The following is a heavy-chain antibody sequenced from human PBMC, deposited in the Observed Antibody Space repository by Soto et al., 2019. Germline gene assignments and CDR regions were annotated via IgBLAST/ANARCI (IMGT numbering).Heavy chain of an antibody. V-gene: IGHV3-23*01. CDR2: TTGSGGSK. CDR1: GFSFSNYA. CDR3: AKDVWFAGLSHAMDV. D-gene: IGHD3-10*01. Sequence: EVQLLESGGGLVQPGGSLTLSCAASGFSFSNYAMSWVRQAPGKGLEWVSVTTGSGGSKYYADSVKGRFTMSRDNSKNTLYLQMISLRADDTAVYYCAKDVWFAGLSHAMDVWGHGTTVTVSS. J-gene: IGHJ6*02.